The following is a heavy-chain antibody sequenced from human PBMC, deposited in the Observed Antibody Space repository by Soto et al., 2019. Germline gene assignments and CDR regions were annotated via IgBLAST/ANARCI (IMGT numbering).Heavy chain of an antibody. CDR1: GFTFSSYG. CDR2: IWYDGSNK. Sequence: QVQLVESGGGVVQPGRSLRLSCAASGFTFSSYGMHWVRQAPGKGLEWVAVIWYDGSNKYYADSVKGRFTISRDNSKNTLYLQMNSLRAEDTAVYYCARGSSGWYESYFDYWGQGTLVTVSS. J-gene: IGHJ4*02. D-gene: IGHD6-19*01. V-gene: IGHV3-33*01. CDR3: ARGSSGWYESYFDY.